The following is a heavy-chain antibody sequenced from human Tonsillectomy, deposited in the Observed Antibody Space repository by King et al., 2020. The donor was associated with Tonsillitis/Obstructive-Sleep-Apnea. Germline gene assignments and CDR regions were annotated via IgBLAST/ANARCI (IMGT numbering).Heavy chain of an antibody. CDR3: ASHLAVAGILDY. Sequence: QLVQSGGGLIQPGGSLRLSCAASGFTVSSNYMSWVRQAPGKGLAWVSGIYSGGSTYYADSVKGRFTISRDNSKNTLYLQMNSLRAEDAAVYYCASHLAVAGILDYWGQGTLVTVSS. CDR2: IYSGGST. V-gene: IGHV3-53*01. CDR1: GFTVSSNY. J-gene: IGHJ4*02. D-gene: IGHD6-19*01.